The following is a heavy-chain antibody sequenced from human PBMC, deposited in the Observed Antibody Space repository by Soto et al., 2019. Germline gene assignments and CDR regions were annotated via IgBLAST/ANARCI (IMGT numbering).Heavy chain of an antibody. J-gene: IGHJ4*02. D-gene: IGHD3-10*01. CDR3: AKGFRVHPFDY. CDR2: ISGSGGST. CDR1: GFTVSRND. Sequence: EVQVLESGGGLVQPGGSLRLSCVASGFTVSRNDMSWVRQAPGKGLEWVSGISGSGGSTYYADSVKGRFSISRDNSRNTLYLQMNSLRGEDTAVYYCAKGFRVHPFDYWGQGALVTVSS. V-gene: IGHV3-23*01.